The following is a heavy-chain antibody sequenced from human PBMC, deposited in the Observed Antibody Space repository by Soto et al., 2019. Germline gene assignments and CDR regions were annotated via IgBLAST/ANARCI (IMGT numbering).Heavy chain of an antibody. Sequence: QVQLVESGGGVVQPGRSLRLSCSASGFTFSSYAKHWVRQAPGKALEWVAVISYDGSNKYYADSVKGRFTISRDNSKNTLYLQMNSLRAEDTAVYYCARDNRRAMVRAGMDVWGQGTTVTVSS. CDR2: ISYDGSNK. CDR1: GFTFSSYA. CDR3: ARDNRRAMVRAGMDV. V-gene: IGHV3-30-3*01. J-gene: IGHJ6*02. D-gene: IGHD5-18*01.